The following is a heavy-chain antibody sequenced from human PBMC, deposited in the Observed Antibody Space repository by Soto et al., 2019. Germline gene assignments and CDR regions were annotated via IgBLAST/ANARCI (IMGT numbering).Heavy chain of an antibody. Sequence: GGSLRLSCAASGFTFSSYGMHWVRQAPGKGLEWVAVISYDGSNKYYADSVKGRFTISRDNSKNTLYLQMNSLRAEDTAAYYCAKEVWSGPMDVWGQGTTVTVSS. CDR3: AKEVWSGPMDV. CDR2: ISYDGSNK. CDR1: GFTFSSYG. D-gene: IGHD3-3*01. V-gene: IGHV3-30*18. J-gene: IGHJ6*02.